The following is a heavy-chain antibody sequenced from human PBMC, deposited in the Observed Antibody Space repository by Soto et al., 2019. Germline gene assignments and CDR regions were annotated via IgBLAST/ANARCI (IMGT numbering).Heavy chain of an antibody. V-gene: IGHV3-23*01. Sequence: GGSLRLSCAASGFTFSSYAMSWVRQAPGKGLEWVSAISGSGGSTYYADSVKGRFTISRDNSKNTLYLQMNSLRGEDTAVYYCAKGIREDYYFDYWGQGTLVTVSS. CDR2: ISGSGGST. J-gene: IGHJ4*02. CDR3: AKGIREDYYFDY. CDR1: GFTFSSYA.